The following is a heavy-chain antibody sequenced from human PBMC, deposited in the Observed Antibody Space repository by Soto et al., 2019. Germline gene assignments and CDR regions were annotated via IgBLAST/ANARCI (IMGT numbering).Heavy chain of an antibody. Sequence: QVQLVESGGGVVQPGRSLRLSCAASGFTFSSYGMHWVRQAPGNGLEWVAVISYDGSNKYYADSVQGRFTISRDNSKNTLYLQINSLRAEDTAVEYCAKDHYDSSEFDYWGQGTLVTVSA. CDR2: ISYDGSNK. CDR1: GFTFSSYG. J-gene: IGHJ4*02. D-gene: IGHD3-22*01. V-gene: IGHV3-30*18. CDR3: AKDHYDSSEFDY.